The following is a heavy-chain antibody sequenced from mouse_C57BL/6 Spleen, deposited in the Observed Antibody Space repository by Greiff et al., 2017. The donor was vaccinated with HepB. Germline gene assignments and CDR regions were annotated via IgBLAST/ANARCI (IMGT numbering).Heavy chain of an antibody. J-gene: IGHJ1*03. V-gene: IGHV1-59*01. CDR2: IDPSDSYT. D-gene: IGHD2-1*01. Sequence: QVQLRQPGAELVRPGTSVKLSCKASGYTFTSYWMHWVKQRPGQGLEWIGVIDPSDSYTNYNQKFKGKATLTVDTSSSTAYMQLSSLTSEDSAVYYCARFSYGNYRYFDVWGTGTTVTVSS. CDR3: ARFSYGNYRYFDV. CDR1: GYTFTSYW.